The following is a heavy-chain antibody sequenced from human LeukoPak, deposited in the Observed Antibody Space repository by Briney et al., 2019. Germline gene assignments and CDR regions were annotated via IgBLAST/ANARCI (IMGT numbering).Heavy chain of an antibody. V-gene: IGHV5-51*01. CDR2: IYPGDSDT. CDR3: AILPEIRSSWYYLDY. Sequence: ESLKISCKGSGYSFTSYWIGWVRQMPGKGLEWMGIIYPGDSDTRYSPSFQGQVTISADKSISTAYLQWSSLKASDTAMYYCAILPEIRSSWYYLDYWGQGTLVTVSS. CDR1: GYSFTSYW. J-gene: IGHJ4*02. D-gene: IGHD6-13*01.